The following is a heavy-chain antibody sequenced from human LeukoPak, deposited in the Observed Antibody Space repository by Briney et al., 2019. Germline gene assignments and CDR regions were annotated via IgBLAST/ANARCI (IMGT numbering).Heavy chain of an antibody. D-gene: IGHD2-2*01. Sequence: GASVKVSCKASGGTFSSYAISWVRQAPGQGLEWMGGIIPIFGTANYAQKFQGRVTITTDESTSTAYMELSSLRSEDTAVYYCARGALGYCSSTSCSTGGSQFYYYMDVWGKGTTVTVSS. J-gene: IGHJ6*03. CDR3: ARGALGYCSSTSCSTGGSQFYYYMDV. CDR2: IIPIFGTA. V-gene: IGHV1-69*05. CDR1: GGTFSSYA.